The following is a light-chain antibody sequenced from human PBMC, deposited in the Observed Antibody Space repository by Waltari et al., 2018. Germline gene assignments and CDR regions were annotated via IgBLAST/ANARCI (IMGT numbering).Light chain of an antibody. CDR2: DVN. J-gene: IGLJ2*01. CDR3: SSYAGSNNLV. Sequence: QSALTQPPSASGSPGQSVTISCTGTSSDIGGYDYVSWCQQHPGRAPKVIIHDVNERPPGCPDRFSGAKSGNTASLTVSGLQAEDEADYYCSSYAGSNNLVFGGGTKLTVL. CDR1: SSDIGGYDY. V-gene: IGLV2-8*01.